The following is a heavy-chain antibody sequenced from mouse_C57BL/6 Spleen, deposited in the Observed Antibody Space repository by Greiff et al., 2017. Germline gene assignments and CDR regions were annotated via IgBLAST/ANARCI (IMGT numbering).Heavy chain of an antibody. Sequence: ESGPGLVKPSQSLSLTCSVTGYSITSGYYWNWIRQFPGNKLEWMGYISYDGSNNYNPSLKNRISITRDTSKNQFFLKLNSVTTEDTATYYCARGGSGYGYGYFDYWGQGTTLTVSS. CDR1: GYSITSGYY. J-gene: IGHJ2*01. V-gene: IGHV3-6*01. CDR2: ISYDGSN. D-gene: IGHD2-2*01. CDR3: ARGGSGYGYGYFDY.